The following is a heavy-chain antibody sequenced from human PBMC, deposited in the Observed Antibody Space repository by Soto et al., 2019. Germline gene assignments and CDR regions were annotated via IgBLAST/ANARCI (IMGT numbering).Heavy chain of an antibody. CDR2: IIPIFGTA. D-gene: IGHD3-16*02. J-gene: IGHJ6*02. CDR3: ARGTYHDNFWGSYPYYYSGMDV. CDR1: GGTFSSYA. V-gene: IGHV1-69*01. Sequence: QVQLVQSGAEVKKPGSSVKVSCKASGGTFSSYAIIWVRQAPGQGLEWMGGIIPIFGTANYAQKFQGRVTITADESTRTAYMELSSLRSEDTAVYFCARGTYHDNFWGSYPYYYSGMDVWGQGTTVTVSS.